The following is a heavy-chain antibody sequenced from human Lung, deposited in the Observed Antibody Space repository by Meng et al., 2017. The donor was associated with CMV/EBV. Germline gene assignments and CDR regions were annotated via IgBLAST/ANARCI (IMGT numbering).Heavy chain of an antibody. CDR1: VGSCSSSDG. CDR2: IYHSGST. J-gene: IGHJ4*02. V-gene: IGHV4-4*02. D-gene: IGHD6-19*01. Sequence: QAQLLRSGPGLGRPSGPLSLPGAVLVGSCSSSDGWSWVRQPPGKGLEWIGEIYHSGSTNYNPSLKSRVTISVDKSKNQFSLKLSSVTAADTAVYYCASFPPPGKQWLVTDYWGQGTLVTVSS. CDR3: ASFPPPGKQWLVTDY.